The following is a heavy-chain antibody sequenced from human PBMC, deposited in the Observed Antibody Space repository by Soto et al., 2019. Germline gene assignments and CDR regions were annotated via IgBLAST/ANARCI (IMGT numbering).Heavy chain of an antibody. D-gene: IGHD6-19*01. CDR2: IKKKADGGTT. CDR1: GFTFSDAW. Sequence: QLVECGGGLVKPGGSLRLSCAASGFTFSDAWMSWVRQAPGKGLEWVGLIKKKADGGTTEYAAPLKGRFTISRDDSKNTVYLQMSSLRTEDTAVYYCRTQWLDWGQGTLVTVSS. CDR3: RTQWLD. J-gene: IGHJ4*02. V-gene: IGHV3-15*01.